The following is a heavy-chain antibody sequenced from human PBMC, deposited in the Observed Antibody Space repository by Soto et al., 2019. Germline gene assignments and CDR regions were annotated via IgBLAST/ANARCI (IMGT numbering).Heavy chain of an antibody. CDR2: MNPNSGNT. J-gene: IGHJ6*02. V-gene: IGHV1-8*01. D-gene: IGHD3-9*01. Sequence: ASVKVSCKASGYTFTSYDINWVRQATGQGLEWMGWMNPNSGNTGYAQKFQGRVTMTRNTSASTAYMELSSLRSEDTAVYYCARDLSAKRKTYYDILTGYYGMDVWGQGTTVTVSS. CDR3: ARDLSAKRKTYYDILTGYYGMDV. CDR1: GYTFTSYD.